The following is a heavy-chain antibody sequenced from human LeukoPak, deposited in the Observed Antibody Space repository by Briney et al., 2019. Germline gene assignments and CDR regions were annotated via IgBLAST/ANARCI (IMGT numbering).Heavy chain of an antibody. CDR2: INSGGSST. V-gene: IGHV3-74*01. J-gene: IGHJ4*02. CDR3: ARGTSTSSDY. Sequence: GGSLRLSCAASGFTFSSYWMHWVRQDPGKGLVWVSRINSGGSSTSYADSVKGRFTVSRDNAKDTLYVQMNSLRAEDTAVYYCARGTSTSSDYWGQGTLVTVSS. D-gene: IGHD1-14*01. CDR1: GFTFSSYW.